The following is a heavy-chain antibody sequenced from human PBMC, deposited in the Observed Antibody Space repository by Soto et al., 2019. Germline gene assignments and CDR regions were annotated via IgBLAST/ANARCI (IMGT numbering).Heavy chain of an antibody. V-gene: IGHV1-69*02. CDR3: ACAAEYSGYRN. J-gene: IGHJ4*02. CDR2: IIPILGIA. D-gene: IGHD5-12*01. Sequence: QVQLVQSGAEVKKPGSSVKVSCKASGGTFSSYTISWVRQAPGQGLEWMGRIIPILGIANYAQKFQGRVTISAEKSTSTAYMELSSLRSEDTAVYYCACAAEYSGYRNWGQGTLVTVSS. CDR1: GGTFSSYT.